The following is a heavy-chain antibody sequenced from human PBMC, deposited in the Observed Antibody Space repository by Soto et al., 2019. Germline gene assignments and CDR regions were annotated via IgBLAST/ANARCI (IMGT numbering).Heavy chain of an antibody. V-gene: IGHV3-23*01. D-gene: IGHD3-22*01. CDR2: INSAHTT. CDR3: ARWDGYGDY. Sequence: EVQLLESGGGLVQPGGSLRLSCEASGYTFSDHSIVWVRQAPGKGLEWVAGINSAHTTFDTEPVRGRFTISRDNSKNTAYLQMTRLRVEDTAVYFCARWDGYGDYWGRGTLVTVSS. CDR1: GYTFSDHS. J-gene: IGHJ4*02.